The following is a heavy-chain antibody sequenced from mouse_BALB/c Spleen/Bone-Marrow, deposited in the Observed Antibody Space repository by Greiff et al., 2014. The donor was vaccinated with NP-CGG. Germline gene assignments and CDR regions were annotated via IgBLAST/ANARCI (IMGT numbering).Heavy chain of an antibody. CDR2: IDPANGNI. D-gene: IGHD1-1*01. Sequence: EVQLQQSGAELVKPGASVKLSCTASGFNIKDTYVHWVKQRPEQGLEWIGRIDPANGNIKYDPKFQGKATITADTSSNTAYLQLSSLTSEDTAVYYCAPYYYGRWFANWGQGTLVTVSA. CDR3: APYYYGRWFAN. CDR1: GFNIKDTY. J-gene: IGHJ3*01. V-gene: IGHV14-3*02.